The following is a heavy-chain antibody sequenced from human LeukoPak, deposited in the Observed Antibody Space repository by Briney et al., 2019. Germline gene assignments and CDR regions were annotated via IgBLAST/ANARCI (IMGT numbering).Heavy chain of an antibody. D-gene: IGHD3-10*01. CDR3: ASTGGYGSGTYDYYYFGMDV. Sequence: GGSLRLSCAASGFTFSSYEMNWVRQAPGKGLEWAAYITSSGRIIYYADSVKGRFTISRDNAKNSLYLQMNSLRAEDTAVYYCASTGGYGSGTYDYYYFGMDVWGQGTTVTVSS. V-gene: IGHV3-48*03. CDR1: GFTFSSYE. J-gene: IGHJ6*02. CDR2: ITSSGRII.